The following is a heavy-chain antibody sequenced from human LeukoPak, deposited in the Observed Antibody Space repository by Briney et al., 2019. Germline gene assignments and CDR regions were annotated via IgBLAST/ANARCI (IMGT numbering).Heavy chain of an antibody. CDR2: ISYDGSNK. CDR3: ASIIPDLTGYFDY. J-gene: IGHJ4*02. Sequence: GGSLRLSCAASGFTFSSYAMHWVRQAPGKGLEWVAVISYDGSNKYYADSVKGRFTISRDNSKNTLYLQTNSLRAEDTAVYYCASIIPDLTGYFDYWGQGTLVTVSS. D-gene: IGHD3-3*01. V-gene: IGHV3-30*04. CDR1: GFTFSSYA.